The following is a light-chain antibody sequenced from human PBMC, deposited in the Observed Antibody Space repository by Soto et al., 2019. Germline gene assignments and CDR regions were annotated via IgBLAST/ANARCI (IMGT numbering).Light chain of an antibody. V-gene: IGKV3-15*01. CDR2: GAS. J-gene: IGKJ4*01. Sequence: EIVMTQSPATLSVSPGERATLSCRASQSVSGNLAWYQQKPGQPPRLLIYGASTRATGIPARFSGSGSGTEFTLTISSLQSEDFAVYYCQQYNNWTLTCGGGTKVEMK. CDR1: QSVSGN. CDR3: QQYNNWTLT.